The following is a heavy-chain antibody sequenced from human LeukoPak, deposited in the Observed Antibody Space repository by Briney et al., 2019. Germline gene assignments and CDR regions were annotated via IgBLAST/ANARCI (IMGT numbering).Heavy chain of an antibody. Sequence: GGSLRLSCAASRFTFRNFWMHWLRQAPGQGLVWVSRIDKDGSNTIYADSVKGPFTSYRDNDKNMLYMKRISVRVEDTSVYYCARGGYSHGFDIWGQGTMVTVSP. J-gene: IGHJ3*02. CDR3: ARGGYSHGFDI. CDR2: IDKDGSNT. D-gene: IGHD1-26*01. V-gene: IGHV3-74*01. CDR1: RFTFRNFW.